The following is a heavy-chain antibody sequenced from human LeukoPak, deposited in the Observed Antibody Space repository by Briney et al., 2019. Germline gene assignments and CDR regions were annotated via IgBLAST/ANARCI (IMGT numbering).Heavy chain of an antibody. CDR2: IRYDGGNK. V-gene: IGHV3-30*02. CDR1: GFTFSSYW. J-gene: IGHJ4*02. D-gene: IGHD3-10*01. CDR3: ARKGGHGSGSYPFDY. Sequence: GGSLRLTCAASGFTFSSYWMSWVRQAPGKGLEWVAFIRYDGGNKYYADSVKGRFTISRGNSKNTLYLQMDSLRIEDTAVYYCARKGGHGSGSYPFDYWGQGSLVTVSS.